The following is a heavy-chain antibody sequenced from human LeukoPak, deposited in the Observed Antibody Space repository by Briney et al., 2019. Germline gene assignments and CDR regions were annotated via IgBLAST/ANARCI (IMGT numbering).Heavy chain of an antibody. CDR1: GHTFTSYG. CDR3: AASYCSSTSCYPWFDP. D-gene: IGHD2-2*01. CDR2: ISAYNGNT. Sequence: ASVKVSCKASGHTFTSYGISWVRQAPGQGLEWMGWISAYNGNTNYAQKLQGRVTMTTDTSTSTAYMELRSLRSDDTAVYYCAASYCSSTSCYPWFDPWGQGTLVTVSS. J-gene: IGHJ5*02. V-gene: IGHV1-18*01.